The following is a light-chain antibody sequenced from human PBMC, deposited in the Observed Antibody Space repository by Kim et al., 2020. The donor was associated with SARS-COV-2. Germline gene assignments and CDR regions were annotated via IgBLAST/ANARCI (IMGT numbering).Light chain of an antibody. Sequence: SYELTQPPSVSVSPGQTASITCSGDKLGHKYACWYQQKPGQSPVLVIYQDSKRPSGIPERFSGSNSGNTATLTISGTQAMDEADYYCQARDSSTVFGGGT. CDR2: QDS. CDR1: KLGHKY. CDR3: QARDSSTV. J-gene: IGLJ2*01. V-gene: IGLV3-1*01.